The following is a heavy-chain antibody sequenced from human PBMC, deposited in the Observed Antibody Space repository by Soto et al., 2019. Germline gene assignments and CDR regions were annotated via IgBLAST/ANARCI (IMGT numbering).Heavy chain of an antibody. CDR2: ISVYYGNT. J-gene: IGHJ4*02. V-gene: IGHV1-18*04. CDR3: ARGGLKWEGWVFGF. D-gene: IGHD1-26*01. CDR1: NYTFTSYG. Sequence: QVQLVQSGAEVRKPGASVKVSCKASNYTFTSYGISWVRQAPGQGLEWMGWISVYYGNTNYAQKFQDRVTMTPDTATSTAYLELRSLTSDDTAVYYCARGGLKWEGWVFGFWGQGTLVTVSS.